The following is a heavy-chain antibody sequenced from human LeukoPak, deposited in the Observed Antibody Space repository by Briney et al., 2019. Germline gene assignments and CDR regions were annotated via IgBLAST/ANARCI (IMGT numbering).Heavy chain of an antibody. Sequence: GGSLRLSCAASGFTFSSYSMNWVRQAPGKGLEWVSSISSGSSYIYYADSVKGRFSISRDNAKNSLYLQMNSLRAEDTAVYYCARGPSGYHNTGGQGTLVTVSS. CDR2: ISSGSSYI. CDR1: GFTFSSYS. D-gene: IGHD5-12*01. V-gene: IGHV3-21*01. J-gene: IGHJ4*02. CDR3: ARGPSGYHNT.